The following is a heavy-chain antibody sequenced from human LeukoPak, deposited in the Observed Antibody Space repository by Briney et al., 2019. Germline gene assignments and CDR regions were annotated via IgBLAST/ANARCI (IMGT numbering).Heavy chain of an antibody. V-gene: IGHV3-20*04. Sequence: PGGSLRLSCAASGFTFDDYGMSWVRQAPGKGLEWVSGINWNGGSTGYADSVKGRFTISRDNAKNTLYLQMNSLSADDTAVYYCASFYDYVWGSGFDYWGQGTQVTVSS. CDR1: GFTFDDYG. CDR2: INWNGGST. J-gene: IGHJ4*02. D-gene: IGHD3-16*01. CDR3: ASFYDYVWGSGFDY.